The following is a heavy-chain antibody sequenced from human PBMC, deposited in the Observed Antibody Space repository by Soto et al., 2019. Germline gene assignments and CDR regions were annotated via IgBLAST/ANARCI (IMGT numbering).Heavy chain of an antibody. V-gene: IGHV1-69*06. J-gene: IGHJ5*02. CDR3: VREGYYDSSGYYPGWFDP. CDR1: EDTLSSYA. Sequence: QVQLVQSGAEVKKPGSSVKVSCKASEDTLSSYAISWVRQAPGQGLEWMGGIIPFSGTANYAQKFQGRVTITADKSTSTAYMELSSLRSEDTAVYYCVREGYYDSSGYYPGWFDPWGQGTLVTVS. D-gene: IGHD3-22*01. CDR2: IIPFSGTA.